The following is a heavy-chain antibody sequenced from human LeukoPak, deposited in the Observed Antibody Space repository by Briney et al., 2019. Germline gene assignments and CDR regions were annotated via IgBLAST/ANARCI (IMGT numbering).Heavy chain of an antibody. CDR3: AKDRELLWFGELLPFDY. Sequence: GGSLRLSCAASGFTFSSYAMSWVRQAPGKGLEWVSAISGSGGSTYYADSVKGRFTISRDNSKNTLYLQMNGLRAEDTAVYYCAKDRELLWFGELLPFDYWGQGTLVTVSS. V-gene: IGHV3-23*01. CDR2: ISGSGGST. D-gene: IGHD3-10*01. CDR1: GFTFSSYA. J-gene: IGHJ4*02.